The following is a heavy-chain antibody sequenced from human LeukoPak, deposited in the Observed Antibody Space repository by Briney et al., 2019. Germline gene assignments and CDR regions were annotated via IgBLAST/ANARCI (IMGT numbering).Heavy chain of an antibody. J-gene: IGHJ4*02. CDR1: GYTFSGYY. Sequence: ASVKVSCKASGYTFSGYYMHWVRQAPGQGLEWMGRINSNSGDTNYALKFQGRVTMTRDTSISTGYMELSRLKSDDTAVYYCARTPGVVTATCEFDYWGQGTLVTVSS. CDR3: ARTPGVVTATCEFDY. V-gene: IGHV1-2*06. CDR2: INSNSGDT. D-gene: IGHD2-21*02.